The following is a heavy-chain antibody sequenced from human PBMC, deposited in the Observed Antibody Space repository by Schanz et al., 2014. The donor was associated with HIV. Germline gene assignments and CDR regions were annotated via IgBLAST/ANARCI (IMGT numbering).Heavy chain of an antibody. CDR2: ISYDGSDK. V-gene: IGHV3-30*03. CDR3: ARVANWDYXXMDV. J-gene: IGHJ6*02. CDR1: GFTFSSYG. Sequence: QVQLVESGGGVVQPGRSLRLSCAASGFTFSSYGMHWVRQAPGKGLEWVAVISYDGSDKYHADSVKGRFTISRDNSKNTLYLQMNSLRAEDTAVYYCARVANWDYXXMDVWGRGTTVTVSS. D-gene: IGHD3-16*01.